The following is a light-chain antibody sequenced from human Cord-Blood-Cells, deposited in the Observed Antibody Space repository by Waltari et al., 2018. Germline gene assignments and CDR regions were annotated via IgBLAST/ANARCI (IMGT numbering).Light chain of an antibody. J-gene: IGKJ3*01. CDR2: GAS. CDR1: QSVSSN. CDR3: QQYNNWRFT. V-gene: IGKV3-15*01. Sequence: EIVMTQSPATLSVSPGERATLSYRASQSVSSNLAWYQQKPGQAPRLLIYGASTRATGIPARFSGSGSGTEFTLTISSLQSEDFAVYYCQQYNNWRFTFGPGTKVDIK.